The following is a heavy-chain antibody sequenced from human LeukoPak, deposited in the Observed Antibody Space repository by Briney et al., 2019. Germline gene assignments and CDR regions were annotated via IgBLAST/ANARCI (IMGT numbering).Heavy chain of an antibody. CDR2: INPNSGGT. J-gene: IGHJ5*02. Sequence: GASAKVSCKASGYTFTGYYMHWVRQAPGQGLEWMGWINPNSGGTNYAQKFQGRVTMTRDTSISTAYMELSRLRSDDTAVYYCARDHGAAVVVPAARGWFDPWGQGTLVTVSS. D-gene: IGHD2-2*01. CDR1: GYTFTGYY. CDR3: ARDHGAAVVVPAARGWFDP. V-gene: IGHV1-2*02.